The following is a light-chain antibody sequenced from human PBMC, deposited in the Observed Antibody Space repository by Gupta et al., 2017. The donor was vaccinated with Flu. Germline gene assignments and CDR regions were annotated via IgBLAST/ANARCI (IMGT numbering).Light chain of an antibody. J-gene: IGKJ5*01. CDR3: QHRPNWPSIS. CDR2: GAS. V-gene: IGKV3-11*01. CDR1: QSITSY. Sequence: ATLSLSPGERATLSCRASQSITSYLTWYQQRPGQAPRLLIYGASNRATGIPARFSGSGSGTDFTLTISSLEPEDFAVYYCQHRPNWPSISFGQGTRLDIK.